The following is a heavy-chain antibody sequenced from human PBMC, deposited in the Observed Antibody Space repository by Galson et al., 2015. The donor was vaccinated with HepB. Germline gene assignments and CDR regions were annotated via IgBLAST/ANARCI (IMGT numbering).Heavy chain of an antibody. CDR1: GYTFTSYD. CDR2: MNPNSGNT. CDR3: ARVGWGPVVAASSDYYYYYMDV. J-gene: IGHJ6*03. V-gene: IGHV1-8*01. D-gene: IGHD2-15*01. Sequence: SVKVSCKASGYTFTSYDINWVRQATGQGLEWMGWMNPNSGNTGYAQKFQGRVTMTRNTSISTAYMELSSLRSEDTAVYYCARVGWGPVVAASSDYYYYYMDVWGKGTTVTVSS.